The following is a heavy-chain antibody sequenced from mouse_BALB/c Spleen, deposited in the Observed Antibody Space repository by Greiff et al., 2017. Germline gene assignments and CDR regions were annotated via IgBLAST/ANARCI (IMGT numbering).Heavy chain of an antibody. CDR1: GFSFTSYG. V-gene: IGHV2-9*02. CDR3: ARGDGYYEGIYYAMDY. CDR2: IWAGGST. J-gene: IGHJ4*01. Sequence: VQLKESGPGLVAPSQSLSITCTVSGFSFTSYGVHWVRQPPGKGLEWLGVIWAGGSTNYNSALMSRLSISKDNSKSQVFLKMNSLQTDDTAMYYCARGDGYYEGIYYAMDYWGQGTSVTVSS. D-gene: IGHD2-3*01.